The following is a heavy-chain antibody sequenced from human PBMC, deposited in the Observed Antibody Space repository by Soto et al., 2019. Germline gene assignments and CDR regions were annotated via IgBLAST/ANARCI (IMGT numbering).Heavy chain of an antibody. CDR2: IYYSGRT. CDR1: VRSVGGDY. V-gene: IGHV4-59*02. J-gene: IGHJ6*02. Sequence: TLSLTCAVHVRSVGGDYWSWIRQPPGKALDWIGYIYYSGRTNYNPSLKSRVNISVDTSKNQFSVKLTSVTAADTAVYYCARDPGDVWGQGTTVTVSS. CDR3: ARDPGDV.